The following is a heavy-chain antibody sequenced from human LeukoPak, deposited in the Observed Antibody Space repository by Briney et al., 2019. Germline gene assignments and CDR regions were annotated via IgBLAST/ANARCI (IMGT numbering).Heavy chain of an antibody. J-gene: IGHJ4*02. V-gene: IGHV1-2*02. D-gene: IGHD6-6*01. Sequence: GASVKVSCKASGYTFTNYGISWVRQAPGQGLEWMGWINPNSGGTNYAQKFQGRVTMTRDTSISTAYMELSRLRSDDTAVYYCARGSSSDFDYWGQGTLVTVSS. CDR3: ARGSSSDFDY. CDR1: GYTFTNYG. CDR2: INPNSGGT.